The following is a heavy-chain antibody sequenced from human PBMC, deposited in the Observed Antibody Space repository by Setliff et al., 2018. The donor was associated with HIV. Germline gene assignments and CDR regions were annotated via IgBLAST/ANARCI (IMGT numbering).Heavy chain of an antibody. CDR2: IYPQDSDT. CDR3: ARHTIDISLLVVQDPGPFDV. D-gene: IGHD3-10*01. CDR1: GYSFTSYW. V-gene: IGHV5-51*01. Sequence: PGESLKISCKGSGYSFTSYWIGWVRQMPGRGLEWVGIIYPQDSDTRYSPSFEGHVTISADTSRYTAYLQWSALKASDTAIYYCARHTIDISLLVVQDPGPFDVWGRGTLVTVSS. J-gene: IGHJ3*01.